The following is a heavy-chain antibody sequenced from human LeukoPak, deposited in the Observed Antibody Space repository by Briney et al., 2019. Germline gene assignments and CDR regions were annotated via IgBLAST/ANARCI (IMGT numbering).Heavy chain of an antibody. Sequence: PGGSLRLSCAASGFIFDDYGMSWVRQAPGKGLEWVSGVTWNGGRTGYADSVKGRFAISRDSAKKSLYLQMNSLRAEDTALYYCARDPTEGFEELLSPPDYWGQGTLVTVSS. CDR1: GFIFDDYG. J-gene: IGHJ4*02. V-gene: IGHV3-20*04. CDR3: ARDPTEGFEELLSPPDY. D-gene: IGHD3-10*01. CDR2: VTWNGGRT.